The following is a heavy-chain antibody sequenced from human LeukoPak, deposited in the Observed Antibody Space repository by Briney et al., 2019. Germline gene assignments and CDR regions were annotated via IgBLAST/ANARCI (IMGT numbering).Heavy chain of an antibody. V-gene: IGHV4-59*01. CDR1: GGSISSDY. D-gene: IGHD3-3*01. Sequence: SETLSLSCTVSGGSISSDYWSWIRQPPGRGLEWIGYIYYRGSTNYNSSPKSRVTISLDPYKNQVTLELSSVTAADTAVYYCARGITIFGVVSHFDYWGQGTLVTVSS. CDR3: ARGITIFGVVSHFDY. J-gene: IGHJ4*02. CDR2: IYYRGST.